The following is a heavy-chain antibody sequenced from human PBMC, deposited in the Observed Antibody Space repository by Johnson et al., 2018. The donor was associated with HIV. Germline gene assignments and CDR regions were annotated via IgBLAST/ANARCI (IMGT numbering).Heavy chain of an antibody. CDR3: TRVLRTPPVVAFVI. CDR1: GFTFNDYY. Sequence: QVQLVESGGGVVQPGRSLRLSCAASGFTFNDYYMSWIRQAPGKGLEWLSYISTSGATIYYADSVKGRFTISRDNAKNSLYLQMNSLRAEDKALYDCTRVLRTPPVVAFVIWGQGTMVTVSS. V-gene: IGHV3-11*01. D-gene: IGHD2-15*01. CDR2: ISTSGATI. J-gene: IGHJ3*02.